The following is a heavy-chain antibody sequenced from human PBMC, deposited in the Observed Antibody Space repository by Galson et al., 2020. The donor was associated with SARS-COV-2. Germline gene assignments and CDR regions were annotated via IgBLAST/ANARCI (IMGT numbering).Heavy chain of an antibody. CDR2: FDPEDGET. CDR3: ATSTPHCTNGVCYTNWFDP. CDR1: GYTLTELS. J-gene: IGHJ5*02. Sequence: ASVQVSCEVSGYTLTELSMHWVRQAPGKGLEWMGGFDPEDGETIYAQKFQGRVTMTEDTSTDTAYMELSSLRSEDTAVYYCATSTPHCTNGVCYTNWFDPWGQGTLVTVSS. D-gene: IGHD2-8*01. V-gene: IGHV1-24*01.